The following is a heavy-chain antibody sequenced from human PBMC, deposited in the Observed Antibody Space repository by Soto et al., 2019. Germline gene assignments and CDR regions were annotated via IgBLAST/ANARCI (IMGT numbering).Heavy chain of an antibody. CDR1: GGSISSSSYY. CDR3: ARDCSGGSCSSPAADTGGMDV. V-gene: IGHV4-39*02. CDR2: IYYSGST. D-gene: IGHD2-15*01. Sequence: SETLSLTCTVSGGSISSSSYYWGWIRQPPGKGLEWIGSIYYSGSTYYNPSLKSRVTISVDTSKNQFSLKLSSVAAADTAVYYCARDCSGGSCSSPAADTGGMDVWGQGTTVTVSS. J-gene: IGHJ6*02.